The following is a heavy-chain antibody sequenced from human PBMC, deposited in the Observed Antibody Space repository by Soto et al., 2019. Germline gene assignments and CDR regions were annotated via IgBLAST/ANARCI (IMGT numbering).Heavy chain of an antibody. Sequence: EVQRVESGGGLVQPGGSLQLSCAASGFTFSDAALHWVRQASGKGLEWVGRIRAKASSYATAYAASVKGRFTISRDVSKNTAYLQMNSLKTEDTDVYYCTRHSVDYWGQGTLVTFSS. CDR3: TRHSVDY. CDR2: IRAKASSYAT. CDR1: GFTFSDAA. V-gene: IGHV3-73*01. J-gene: IGHJ4*02.